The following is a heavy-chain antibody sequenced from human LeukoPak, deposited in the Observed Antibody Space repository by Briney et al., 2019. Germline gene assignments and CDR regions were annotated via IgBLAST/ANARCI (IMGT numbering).Heavy chain of an antibody. J-gene: IGHJ6*03. CDR3: ARGAGTTRYYYYMDV. D-gene: IGHD1-7*01. V-gene: IGHV4-31*03. CDR1: GGSISRGGSY. CDR2: IYYSGST. Sequence: PSETLSLTCTVSGGSISRGGSYWGWIRQHPGKGLEWIGYIYYSGSTYYNPSLKSRVTISVDTSKNQFSLKLSSVTAADTAVYYCARGAGTTRYYYYMDVWGKGTTVTVSS.